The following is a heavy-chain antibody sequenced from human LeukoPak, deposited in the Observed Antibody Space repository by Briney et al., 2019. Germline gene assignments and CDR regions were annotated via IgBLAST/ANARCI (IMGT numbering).Heavy chain of an antibody. D-gene: IGHD3-10*01. Sequence: PGGSLRLSCAASGFTFSSYWMSWVRQAPGKGLEWVANIKQDGSEKYYVDSVKGRFTISRDNAKNSLYLQMNSLRAEDTAVYYCATYGSGSYYRWPFDYWGQGTLVTVSS. J-gene: IGHJ4*02. V-gene: IGHV3-7*01. CDR2: IKQDGSEK. CDR3: ATYGSGSYYRWPFDY. CDR1: GFTFSSYW.